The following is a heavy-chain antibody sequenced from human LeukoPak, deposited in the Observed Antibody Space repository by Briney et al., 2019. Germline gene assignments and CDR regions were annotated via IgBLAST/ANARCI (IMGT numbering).Heavy chain of an antibody. Sequence: GGSLRLSCAAFGFTFSTAWMTWVRQAPGKGLEWVGRIKSKTAGGTADYAAPVKGRFTISRDDSRDTLYLQMNSLKTEDTAVYYCTTDGPLVASAFDIWGQGTMVTVSS. J-gene: IGHJ3*02. CDR3: TTDGPLVASAFDI. CDR1: GFTFSTAW. D-gene: IGHD2-15*01. V-gene: IGHV3-15*01. CDR2: IKSKTAGGTA.